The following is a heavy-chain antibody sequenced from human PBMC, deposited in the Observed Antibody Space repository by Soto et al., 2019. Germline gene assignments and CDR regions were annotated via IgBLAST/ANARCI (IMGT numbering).Heavy chain of an antibody. V-gene: IGHV4-30-2*01. CDR1: GGYISGGYYS. J-gene: IGHJ6*02. D-gene: IGHD3-3*01. CDR3: ARDMGRFSRFYYGMDV. Sequence: SETLSLTCAVSGGYISGGYYSWSWIRQPPGKGLEWIGFIYNSGSTYYNSSLKSRVTISVDRSKNHFFLNLTSVTAADTAVYYCARDMGRFSRFYYGMDVWGQGTTVTVSS. CDR2: IYNSGST.